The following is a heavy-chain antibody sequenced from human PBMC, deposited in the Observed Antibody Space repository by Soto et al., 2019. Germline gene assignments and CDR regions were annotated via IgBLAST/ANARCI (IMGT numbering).Heavy chain of an antibody. V-gene: IGHV4-30-4*01. CDR2: IHYSGST. Sequence: SETLSLTCNVSGGSVRRGETYWSWIRQSPGNGLEWIGYIHYSGSTYYNPSLRSRVTMSLDMSKNQFSLQLSSVTAADTAVYFCARGDSSGYDHYWFDSWGQGNLVTVSS. J-gene: IGHJ5*01. CDR3: ARGDSSGYDHYWFDS. D-gene: IGHD3-22*01. CDR1: GGSVRRGETY.